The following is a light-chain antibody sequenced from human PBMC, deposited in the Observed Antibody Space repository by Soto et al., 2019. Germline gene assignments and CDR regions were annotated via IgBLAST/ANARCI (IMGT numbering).Light chain of an antibody. J-gene: IGKJ4*01. CDR2: WAS. CDR3: QQYYTLPLT. Sequence: DVVMTQSPDSLAVSLGERATINCKSSQSVLHSSNNENYLAWYQQKPGQPPKLLLSWASARESGVPERFSGSGSGTLFTLSISSLQAEDVAVYYCQQYYTLPLTFGGGTKVDIK. CDR1: QSVLHSSNNENY. V-gene: IGKV4-1*01.